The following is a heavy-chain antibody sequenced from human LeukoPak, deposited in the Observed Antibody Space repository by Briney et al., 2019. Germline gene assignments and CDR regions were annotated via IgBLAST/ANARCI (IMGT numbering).Heavy chain of an antibody. CDR1: GYTFTSYY. CDR2: INPSGGST. CDR3: ASEDSSGWDAFDI. Sequence: GASVKVSCKASGYTFTSYYMHWVRQAPGQELEWMGIINPSGGSTSYAQKFQGRVTMTRDTSTSTVYMELSSLRSEDTAVYYSASEDSSGWDAFDIWGQGTMVTVSS. J-gene: IGHJ3*02. V-gene: IGHV1-46*01. D-gene: IGHD6-19*01.